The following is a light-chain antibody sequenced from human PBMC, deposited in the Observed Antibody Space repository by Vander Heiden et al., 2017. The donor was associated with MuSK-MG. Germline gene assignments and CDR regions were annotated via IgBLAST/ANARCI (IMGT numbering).Light chain of an antibody. CDR3: QQYDSFLYT. J-gene: IGKJ2*01. Sequence: DIQMTQSPSTLSTSVGDRVTITCRASQSISSWLAWYQQKPGKAANLLIYKASSLESGVPSRFSGSGSGTEFTLTISSVQPDDFATYYCQQYDSFLYTFGQGTKLEIK. V-gene: IGKV1-5*03. CDR1: QSISSW. CDR2: KAS.